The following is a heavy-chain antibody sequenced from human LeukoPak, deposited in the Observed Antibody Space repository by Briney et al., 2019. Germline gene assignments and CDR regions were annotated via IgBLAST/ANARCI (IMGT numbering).Heavy chain of an antibody. CDR1: GGSFSGYY. CDR2: INHSGST. J-gene: IGHJ4*02. V-gene: IGHV4-34*01. Sequence: PSETLSLTCAVYGGSFSGYYWSWIRQPPGKGLEWIGEINHSGSTNYNPSLKSRVTISVDTSKNQFSLKLTSVSAAATAVDYCDREQMYTSSRDYWGQGTLVTVSS. CDR3: DREQMYTSSRDY. D-gene: IGHD6-13*01.